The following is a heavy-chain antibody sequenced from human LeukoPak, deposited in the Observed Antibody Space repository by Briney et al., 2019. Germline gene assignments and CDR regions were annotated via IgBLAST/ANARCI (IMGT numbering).Heavy chain of an antibody. CDR3: AKESKWFGEVHFYH. J-gene: IGHJ4*01. Sequence: GGSLRLSCAASGFTFSSYEMNWVRQAPGKGLEWVSYISSSGSTIYYADSVKGRFTISRDNAKNSLYLQMNSLRAEDTAVYYCAKESKWFGEVHFYHLGQGTLVNGSS. V-gene: IGHV3-48*03. D-gene: IGHD3-10*01. CDR1: GFTFSSYE. CDR2: ISSSGSTI.